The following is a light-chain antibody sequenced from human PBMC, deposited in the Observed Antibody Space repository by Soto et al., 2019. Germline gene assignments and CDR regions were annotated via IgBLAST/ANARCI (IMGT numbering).Light chain of an antibody. Sequence: QSVLTQPPSVSGAPGQRVTISCTGSSSNIGAGYDVHWYLQLPGTAPKLLIYDNINRPSGVPDRFSGSKSGTSAPLAITGLQAEDEADYYCQSYDSSLSGSVFGGGTKLTVL. J-gene: IGLJ3*02. V-gene: IGLV1-40*01. CDR1: SSNIGAGYD. CDR2: DNI. CDR3: QSYDSSLSGSV.